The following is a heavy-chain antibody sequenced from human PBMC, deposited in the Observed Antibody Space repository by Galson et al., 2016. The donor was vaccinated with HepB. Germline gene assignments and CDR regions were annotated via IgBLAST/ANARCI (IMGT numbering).Heavy chain of an antibody. V-gene: IGHV3-9*01. D-gene: IGHD3-10*01. J-gene: IGHJ4*02. CDR1: GFTFDDYA. CDR2: ISWNSGNL. CDR3: AKGSGSYGFGYFAS. Sequence: SLRLSCAASGFTFDDYAMHWVRQAPGKGLEWVSGISWNSGNLGYADSVKGRFTIPRDHAKNSQYLQMNSLRAEDTSLYYCAKGSGSYGFGYFASWGQGTLVTVSS.